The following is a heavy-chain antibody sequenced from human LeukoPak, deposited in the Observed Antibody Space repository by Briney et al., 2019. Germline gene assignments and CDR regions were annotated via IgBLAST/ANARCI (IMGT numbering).Heavy chain of an antibody. CDR1: GFTFSSYG. D-gene: IGHD3-22*01. J-gene: IGHJ3*01. Sequence: GGSLRLSCASSGFTFSSYGMSWVRQAPGKGLEWVANIKQDGSEKYYVDSVKGRFTISRDNDKNSLYLQMNSLRAEDTAVYYCARGGLDYYDSSGYPILWGQGTMVTVSS. CDR2: IKQDGSEK. V-gene: IGHV3-7*01. CDR3: ARGGLDYYDSSGYPIL.